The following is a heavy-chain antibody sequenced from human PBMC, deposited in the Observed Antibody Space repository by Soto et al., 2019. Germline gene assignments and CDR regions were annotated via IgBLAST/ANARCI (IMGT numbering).Heavy chain of an antibody. CDR2: IYYGGST. Sequence: SETLSLTCTVSGGSISSSNYYWGWIRQPPGKGLEWIGSIYYGGSTNYNPSLKSRVTISVDTSKNQFSLKLSSVTAADTAVYYCARKTMVRGSERITARYNFDYWGQGTLVTVSS. CDR1: GGSISSSNYY. D-gene: IGHD3-10*01. CDR3: ARKTMVRGSERITARYNFDY. V-gene: IGHV4-39*07. J-gene: IGHJ4*02.